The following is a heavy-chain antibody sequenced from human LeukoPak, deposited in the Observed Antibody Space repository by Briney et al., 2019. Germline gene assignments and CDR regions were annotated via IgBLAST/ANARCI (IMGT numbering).Heavy chain of an antibody. D-gene: IGHD6-19*01. CDR2: IYYSGST. Sequence: SETLSLTCTVSGGSISSYYWSWIRQPPGKGLEWIGYIYYSGSTNYNPSLKSRVTISVDTSKNQFSLKLSSVTAADTAVYYCARGPIAVADYFDYWGQGTLVTVSS. J-gene: IGHJ4*02. CDR3: ARGPIAVADYFDY. V-gene: IGHV4-59*01. CDR1: GGSISSYY.